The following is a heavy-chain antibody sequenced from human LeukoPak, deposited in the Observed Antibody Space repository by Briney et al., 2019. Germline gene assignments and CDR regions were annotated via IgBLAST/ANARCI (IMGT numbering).Heavy chain of an antibody. CDR1: GYSFTSYW. J-gene: IGHJ4*02. CDR3: TTLRSGFYYDYFDY. Sequence: GESLKISCKGSGYSFTSYWIGWVRQMPGKGLEWMGIIYPGDSDTRYSPSFQGQVTISADKSINTVYLQWSSLKASDIAMYYCTTLRSGFYYDYFDYWGQGTLVTVSS. V-gene: IGHV5-51*01. D-gene: IGHD3-22*01. CDR2: IYPGDSDT.